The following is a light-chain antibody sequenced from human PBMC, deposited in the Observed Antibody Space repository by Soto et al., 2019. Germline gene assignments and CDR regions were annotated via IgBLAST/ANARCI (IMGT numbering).Light chain of an antibody. V-gene: IGKV3-11*01. CDR2: DAS. CDR3: QQRSNWPVT. Sequence: EIVLTQSPATLSLSPGERATLSCRASQSVSSYLTWYQQKPGQAPRLLIYDASKRATGIPARFSGSGSGAYFTLTISSLEPEDFAVYFCQQRSNWPVTFGRGTKVEIK. CDR1: QSVSSY. J-gene: IGKJ4*01.